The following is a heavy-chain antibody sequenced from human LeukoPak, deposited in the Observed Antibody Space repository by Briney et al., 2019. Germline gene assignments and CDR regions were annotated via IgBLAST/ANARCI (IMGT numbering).Heavy chain of an antibody. CDR1: GGSISSGGYY. D-gene: IGHD1-26*01. Sequence: SETLSLTCTVSGGSISSGGYYWSWIRQHPGKGLEWIGYIYYSGSTYYNPSLKSRVTISVDTSKNQFSLKLSSVTAADTAVYYCARAVEWGPALIGWFDPWGQGTLVTVSS. V-gene: IGHV4-31*03. CDR3: ARAVEWGPALIGWFDP. CDR2: IYYSGST. J-gene: IGHJ5*02.